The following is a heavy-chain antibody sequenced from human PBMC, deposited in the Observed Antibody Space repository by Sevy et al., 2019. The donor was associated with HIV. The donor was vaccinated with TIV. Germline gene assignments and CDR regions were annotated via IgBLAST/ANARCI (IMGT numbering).Heavy chain of an antibody. CDR3: TTDHRRDGIVVVPFEY. CDR2: IRSKAGGGTT. Sequence: GGSLRLSCAASGFTFSNTWMSWVRQSPGKGLEWVGRIRSKAGGGTTDYATIVKGKITISRDDSRDILYLQLNSLEIEDTAVYYCTTDHRRDGIVVVPFEYWGQGTLVTVSS. V-gene: IGHV3-15*01. J-gene: IGHJ4*02. D-gene: IGHD2-15*01. CDR1: GFTFSNTW.